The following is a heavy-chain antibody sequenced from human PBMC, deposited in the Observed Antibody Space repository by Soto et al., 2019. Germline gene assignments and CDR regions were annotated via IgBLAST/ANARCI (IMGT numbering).Heavy chain of an antibody. CDR3: ARQDSSGSIRYYFDY. V-gene: IGHV5-51*01. Sequence: EVQLVQSGAEVKKPGESLKISCKGSGYSFTSYWIGWVRQMPGKGLEWMGIIYPGDSDTRYSPSFQGQVTISADKSIXTAYLQWSSLKASDTAMYYCARQDSSGSIRYYFDYWGQGTLVTVSS. CDR2: IYPGDSDT. D-gene: IGHD3-22*01. CDR1: GYSFTSYW. J-gene: IGHJ4*02.